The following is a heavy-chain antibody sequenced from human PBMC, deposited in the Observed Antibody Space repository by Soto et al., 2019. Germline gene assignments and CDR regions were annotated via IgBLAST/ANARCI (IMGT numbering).Heavy chain of an antibody. CDR1: GFPFGENA. D-gene: IGHD6-19*01. J-gene: IGHJ4*02. Sequence: PGGSLRLSCAASGFPFGENAMSWVRQAPGKGLEWVSGISDSGATTYYADSVRGRFTISRDNSKNTLYLQMKSLRAEDSASYYCAKEDTSSGSLDSWGQGTLVTVSS. V-gene: IGHV3-23*01. CDR3: AKEDTSSGSLDS. CDR2: ISDSGATT.